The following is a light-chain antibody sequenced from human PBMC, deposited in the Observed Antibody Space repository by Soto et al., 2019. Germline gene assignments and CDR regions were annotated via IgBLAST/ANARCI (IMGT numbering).Light chain of an antibody. J-gene: IGLJ2*01. CDR2: LEGSGSY. Sequence: QTVVTQSSSASASLGSSVKLTCPLSSGHSSYIIAWHQQQPGKAPRYLMKLEGSGSYNKGSGVPDRFSGSSSGADRYLTISNLQSEDEADYYCETWDNNSRVFGGGTKLTVL. CDR1: SGHSSYI. CDR3: ETWDNNSRV. V-gene: IGLV4-60*03.